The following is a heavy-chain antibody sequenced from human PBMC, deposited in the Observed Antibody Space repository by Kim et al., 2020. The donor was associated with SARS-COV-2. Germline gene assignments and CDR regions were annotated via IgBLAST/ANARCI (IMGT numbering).Heavy chain of an antibody. CDR2: IYWDDDK. CDR3: AHTPALLSFAS. J-gene: IGHJ4*02. D-gene: IGHD3-16*02. Sequence: SGPTLVKPTQTLTLTCTFSGFSLSTSGVGVGWIRQPPGKALEWLAVIYWDDDKRYSPSLKSRLTITKDTSKNQVVLIMTNMDPVDTATYYCAHTPALLSFASWGQGTLVTVSS. V-gene: IGHV2-5*02. CDR1: GFSLSTSGVG.